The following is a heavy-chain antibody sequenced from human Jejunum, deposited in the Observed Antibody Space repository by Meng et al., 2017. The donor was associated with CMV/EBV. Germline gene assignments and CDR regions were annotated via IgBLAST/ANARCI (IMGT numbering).Heavy chain of an antibody. D-gene: IGHD2-21*02. V-gene: IGHV1-69*04. CDR2: IIPVLGIA. CDR3: ATVTSFYDYSMNV. Sequence: SGASFSSYAISWVRQAPGRGLEWMGQIIPVLGIAHYAQNFRGRVTITADKSTSTAYMELSSLRSEKTAIYYCATVTSFYDYSMNVWGQGTTVTVSS. CDR1: GASFSSYA. J-gene: IGHJ6*02.